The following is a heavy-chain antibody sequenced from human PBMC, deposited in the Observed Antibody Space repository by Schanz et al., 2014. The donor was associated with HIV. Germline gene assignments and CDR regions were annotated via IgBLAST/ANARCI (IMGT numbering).Heavy chain of an antibody. J-gene: IGHJ4*02. Sequence: EVQLLESGGGLAQPGGSLTLSCAASGFTFTNHALSWVRQAPGKGLEWVGRIKSKTDGGTTDYAAPVRGRFTISRDDSKNTLYLQMNSLKTVDTAVYYCTTDNYDFWSGYPHFDYWGQGTLVTVSS. V-gene: IGHV3-15*01. CDR3: TTDNYDFWSGYPHFDY. CDR1: GFTFTNHA. CDR2: IKSKTDGGTT. D-gene: IGHD3-3*01.